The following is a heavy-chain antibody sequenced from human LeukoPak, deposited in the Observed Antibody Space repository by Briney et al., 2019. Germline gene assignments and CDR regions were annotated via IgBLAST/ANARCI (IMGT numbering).Heavy chain of an antibody. CDR2: ISTYNGNT. V-gene: IGHV1-18*01. CDR3: ARETESEQWETDY. J-gene: IGHJ4*02. Sequence: ASVKVSCKASGYTFTSQGISWVRQAPGQGLEWMGWISTYNGNTNYAQNLQGRVTMTTDTSTSTAYMELRSLRSDDTAVYYCARETESEQWETDYWGQGTLVTVSS. CDR1: GYTFTSQG. D-gene: IGHD1-26*01.